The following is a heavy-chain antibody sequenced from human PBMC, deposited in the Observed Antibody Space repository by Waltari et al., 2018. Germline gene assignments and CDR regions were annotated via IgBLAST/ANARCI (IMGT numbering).Heavy chain of an antibody. J-gene: IGHJ3*02. Sequence: QVQLQQWGAGLLKPSETLSLTCAVYGGSFSGYYLSWIRQPPGKGLEWIGEINHSGSTNYNPSLKSRVTISVDTSKNQFSLKLSSVTAADTAVYYCARGPSAVDAFDIWGQGTMVTVSS. CDR3: ARGPSAVDAFDI. CDR2: INHSGST. D-gene: IGHD6-19*01. V-gene: IGHV4-34*01. CDR1: GGSFSGYY.